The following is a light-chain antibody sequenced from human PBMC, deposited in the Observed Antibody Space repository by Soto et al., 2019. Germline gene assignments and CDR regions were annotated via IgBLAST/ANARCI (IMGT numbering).Light chain of an antibody. J-gene: IGLJ3*02. V-gene: IGLV3-1*01. Sequence: SYELTQPPSVSVSPGQTASITCSGNKLEDKYACWYQQKPGQSPVLVIYEDSNRPSEIPERFSGSNSGNTATLTISGAQATDEADYYCQAWDSNAAVFGGGTKLTVL. CDR2: EDS. CDR1: KLEDKY. CDR3: QAWDSNAAV.